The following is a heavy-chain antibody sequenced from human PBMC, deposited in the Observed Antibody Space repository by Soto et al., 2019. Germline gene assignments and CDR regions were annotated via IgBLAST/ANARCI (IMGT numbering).Heavy chain of an antibody. Sequence: PSETLSLTCAVFGGSFSGYYWNWIRQPPGKGLEWIGEINHSGSTNYNPSLQSRVTISIDTSKNQVSLKVNSVTAADTAVYYCARDHPHSYGVYYFDYWGQGTPVTVS. J-gene: IGHJ4*02. CDR1: GGSFSGYY. V-gene: IGHV4-34*01. D-gene: IGHD5-18*01. CDR3: ARDHPHSYGVYYFDY. CDR2: INHSGST.